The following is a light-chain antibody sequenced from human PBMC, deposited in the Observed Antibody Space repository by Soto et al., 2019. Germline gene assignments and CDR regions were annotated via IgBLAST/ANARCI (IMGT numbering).Light chain of an antibody. CDR2: RAS. CDR1: ESISNW. CDR3: QQYKSYLYT. Sequence: DLQMTQSPSTLSASAGDTVTITCRASESISNWLAWYQQKPGKAPKLLIYRASSLQSGVPSRFSGSGSGTEFTLTISSLQPDDFATYYCQQYKSYLYTFGQGTKLEIK. J-gene: IGKJ2*01. V-gene: IGKV1-5*03.